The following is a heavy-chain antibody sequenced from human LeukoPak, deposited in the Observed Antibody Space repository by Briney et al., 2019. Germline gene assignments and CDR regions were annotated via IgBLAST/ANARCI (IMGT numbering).Heavy chain of an antibody. CDR1: GYTFTSYD. Sequence: GSVKVSCKASGYTFTSYDINWVRQATGQGLEWMGWMNPNSGNTGYAQKFQGRVTMTRNTSISTAYMELSSLRSEDTAVYYCAREGHCSSTSCYVGMDVWGQGTTVTVSS. CDR3: AREGHCSSTSCYVGMDV. D-gene: IGHD2-2*01. CDR2: MNPNSGNT. V-gene: IGHV1-8*01. J-gene: IGHJ6*02.